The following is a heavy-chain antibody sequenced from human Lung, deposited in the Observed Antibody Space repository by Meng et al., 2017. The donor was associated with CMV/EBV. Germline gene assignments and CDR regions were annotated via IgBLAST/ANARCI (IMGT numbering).Heavy chain of an antibody. CDR3: AKDSPIVVVPAAIIPSND. V-gene: IGHV3-23*01. J-gene: IGHJ4*02. Sequence: GESXKISCAASGFTFSSYAMSWVRQAPGKGLEWVSAISGSGGSTYYADSVKGRFTISRDNSKNTLYLQMNSLRAEDTAVYYCAKDSPIVVVPAAIIPSNDXGQGXLVPVSS. D-gene: IGHD2-2*01. CDR2: ISGSGGST. CDR1: GFTFSSYA.